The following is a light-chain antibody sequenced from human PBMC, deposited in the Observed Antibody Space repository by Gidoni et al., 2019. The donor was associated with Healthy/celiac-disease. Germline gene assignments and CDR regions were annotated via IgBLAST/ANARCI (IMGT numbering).Light chain of an antibody. CDR1: QHISSY. CDR3: QQSYSTPQT. Sequence: DIQMTHSPSSLSASVGDRVTITCRASQHISSYLNWYQQKPGKAPKLLIYAASSLQSGVPSRFSGSGSGTDFTLTISSLQPEDFATYYCQQSYSTPQTFGQGTKVEIK. V-gene: IGKV1-39*01. J-gene: IGKJ1*01. CDR2: AAS.